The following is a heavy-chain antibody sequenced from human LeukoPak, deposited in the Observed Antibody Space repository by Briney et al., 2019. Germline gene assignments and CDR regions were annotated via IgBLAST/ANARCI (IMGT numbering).Heavy chain of an antibody. J-gene: IGHJ4*02. V-gene: IGHV3-33*01. CDR3: ARSRGISSGYYPRLWFDY. CDR2: IWHDGSNK. Sequence: GRSLRLSCAASGFTFSSYGMHWVRQAPGKGLEWVAVIWHDGSNKYYADSVKGRFTISRDNSKNTLYLQMNSLRAEDTAVYYCARSRGISSGYYPRLWFDYWGQGTLVTVSS. CDR1: GFTFSSYG. D-gene: IGHD3-22*01.